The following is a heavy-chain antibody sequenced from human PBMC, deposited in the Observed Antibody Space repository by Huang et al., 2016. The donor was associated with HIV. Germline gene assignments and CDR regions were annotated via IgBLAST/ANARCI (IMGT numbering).Heavy chain of an antibody. CDR2: ISIDGSNR. V-gene: IGHV3-30*03. J-gene: IGHJ6*02. D-gene: IGHD3-10*01. CDR3: ARVGEVGGRTHVLYYYSMDV. CDR1: RFSFNTYG. Sequence: QVQLVESGGGVVQPGRSLRLSCSASRFSFNTYGMHWVRQVPGKGLEWVAGISIDGSNRYYGDSAKGRFTISRDNSKNILYLQMNSLRPDDTAVYYCARVGEVGGRTHVLYYYSMDVWGQGTTVTVSS.